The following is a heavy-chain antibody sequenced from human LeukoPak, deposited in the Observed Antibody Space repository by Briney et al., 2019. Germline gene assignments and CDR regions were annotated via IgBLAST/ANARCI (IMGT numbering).Heavy chain of an antibody. Sequence: PGGSLRLSCAASGFTFSSYEMHWVRQAPGKGLEWVSYISSSDSTIYYADSVKGRFTISRDNAKNSLYLQMNSLRAEDTAVYYCARGGLGNFDWGQGTLVTVSS. D-gene: IGHD4-23*01. CDR1: GFTFSSYE. CDR3: ARGGLGNFD. V-gene: IGHV3-48*03. J-gene: IGHJ4*02. CDR2: ISSSDSTI.